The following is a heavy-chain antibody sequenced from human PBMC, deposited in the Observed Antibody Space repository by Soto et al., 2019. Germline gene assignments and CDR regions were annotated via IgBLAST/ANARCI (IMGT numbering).Heavy chain of an antibody. D-gene: IGHD4-17*01. CDR3: ARDLGYGAGKHNWFDP. J-gene: IGHJ5*02. Sequence: GGSLRLSCAASGFTFSDYYMSWIRQAPGKGLEWVSYISSSGSTIYYADSVKGRFTISRDNAKNSLYLQMNSLRAEDTAVYYCARDLGYGAGKHNWFDPWGQGTLVTVSS. V-gene: IGHV3-11*01. CDR2: ISSSGSTI. CDR1: GFTFSDYY.